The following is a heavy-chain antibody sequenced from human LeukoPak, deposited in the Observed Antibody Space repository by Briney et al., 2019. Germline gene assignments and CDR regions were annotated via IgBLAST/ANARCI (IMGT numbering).Heavy chain of an antibody. Sequence: PGGSLRLSCAGSGITFSSYSMNWVRQAPGKGLEWVSYISSSSSSIHYADSVKGRFTISRDDSKNTLYLQMNSLRPEDTALYYCARDPYRGTPDYLDYWGQGTLVTVSA. CDR3: ARDPYRGTPDYLDY. CDR2: ISSSSSSI. V-gene: IGHV3-48*04. CDR1: GITFSSYS. J-gene: IGHJ4*02. D-gene: IGHD1-14*01.